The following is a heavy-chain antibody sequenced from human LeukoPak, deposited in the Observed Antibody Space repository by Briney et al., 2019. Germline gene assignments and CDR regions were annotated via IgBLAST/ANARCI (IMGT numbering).Heavy chain of an antibody. D-gene: IGHD1-26*01. CDR2: ISSSSSYI. V-gene: IGHV3-21*01. Sequence: PGGSLRLSCAASGFTFSSYSMNWVRQAPGKGLEWVSSISSSSSYIYYADSVKGRFTISRDNAKNSLYLQMNSLRAEDMAVYYCARSGSYYYYMDVWGKGTTVTVSS. CDR1: GFTFSSYS. J-gene: IGHJ6*03. CDR3: ARSGSYYYYMDV.